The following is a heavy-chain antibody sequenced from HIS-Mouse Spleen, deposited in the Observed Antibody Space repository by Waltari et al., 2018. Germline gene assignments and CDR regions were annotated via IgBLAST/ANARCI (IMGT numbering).Heavy chain of an antibody. CDR3: ARASVVGSGHFDY. V-gene: IGHV3-30-3*01. Sequence: QVQLVASGGGVVQPGRSLRLPCAASGFTFSSSALHWVRRAPGKGLEWVAVISYDGSNKYYADSVKGRFTISRDNSKNTLYLQMNSLRAEDTAVYYCARASVVGSGHFDYWGQGTLVTVSS. D-gene: IGHD6-19*01. CDR2: ISYDGSNK. CDR1: GFTFSSSA. J-gene: IGHJ4*02.